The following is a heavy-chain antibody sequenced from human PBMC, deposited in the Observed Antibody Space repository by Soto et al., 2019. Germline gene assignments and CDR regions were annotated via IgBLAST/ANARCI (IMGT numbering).Heavy chain of an antibody. CDR3: ARTAGGRVRGALDI. Sequence: QVHLEESGGGVVKPGTSLRLSCVASGFTFSSYGMHWVRQAPGKGLEWVAVIPNTENKKYYADSVKGRFTISRDNSQNTLFLQMDSLMSEDTAMYYCARTAGGRVRGALDIWGQGTMFTVS. CDR1: GFTFSSYG. J-gene: IGHJ3*02. D-gene: IGHD6-13*01. CDR2: IPNTENKK. V-gene: IGHV3-30-3*01.